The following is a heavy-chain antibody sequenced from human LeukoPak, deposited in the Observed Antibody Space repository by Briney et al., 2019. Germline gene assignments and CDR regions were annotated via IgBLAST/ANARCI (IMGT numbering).Heavy chain of an antibody. CDR3: ARTPLLPDFDP. J-gene: IGHJ5*02. CDR2: IYYSGST. D-gene: IGHD2-15*01. Sequence: PSETLSLTCTVSGGSISSYYWSWIRQPPGKGLEWIGYIYYSGSTNYNPSLKSRVTISVDTSKNQFSLKLSSVTAADTAVYYCARTPLLPDFDPWGQGTLVTVSS. CDR1: GGSISSYY. V-gene: IGHV4-59*01.